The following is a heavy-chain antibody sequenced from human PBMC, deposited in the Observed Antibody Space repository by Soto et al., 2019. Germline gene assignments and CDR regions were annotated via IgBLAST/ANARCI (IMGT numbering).Heavy chain of an antibody. CDR3: ARQSRAALDY. V-gene: IGHV4-59*08. Sequence: ASETLSLTCTVSGGSISSYYWSWIRQPPGKGLEWIGYIYYSGSTNYNPSLKSRVTISVDTSKNQFSLKLSSVTAADTAVYYCARQSRAALDYWGQGTLVTGLL. D-gene: IGHD6-6*01. CDR1: GGSISSYY. J-gene: IGHJ4*02. CDR2: IYYSGST.